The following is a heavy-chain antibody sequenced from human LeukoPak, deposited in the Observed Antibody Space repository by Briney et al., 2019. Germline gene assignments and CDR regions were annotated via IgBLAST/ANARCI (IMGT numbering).Heavy chain of an antibody. J-gene: IGHJ4*02. V-gene: IGHV4-31*03. CDR1: GGSISSGGYY. CDR3: ARSGTVTTWNY. D-gene: IGHD4-17*01. Sequence: PSETLSLTCTVSGGSISSGGYYRSWIRQHPGKGLEWIGCIYYSGTTYYHPSLTSRVAISVDTSKNQFSPKLSSVTAADTAVYYCARSGTVTTWNYWGQGTLVTVSS. CDR2: IYYSGTT.